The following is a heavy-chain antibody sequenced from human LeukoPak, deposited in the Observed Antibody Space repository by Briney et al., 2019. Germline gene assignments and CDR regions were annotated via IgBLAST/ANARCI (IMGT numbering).Heavy chain of an antibody. J-gene: IGHJ4*02. CDR3: TTDLMITPSFDY. D-gene: IGHD3-16*01. V-gene: IGHV3-21*03. CDR1: GFTFSSYS. Sequence: GGSLRLSCAASGFTFSSYSMNWVRQAPGKGLEWVSSISSSSSYIYYADSVEGRFTISRDDSKNTLFLQMNSLKTEDTAVYYCTTDLMITPSFDYWGQGTLVTVSS. CDR2: ISSSSSYI.